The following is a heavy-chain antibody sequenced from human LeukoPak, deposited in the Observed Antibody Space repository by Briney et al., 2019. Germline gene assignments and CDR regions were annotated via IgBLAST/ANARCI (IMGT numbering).Heavy chain of an antibody. CDR3: ARRVRPQYSYGYMTGHFDY. CDR1: GFTFSDYY. CDR2: ISSSGSTI. Sequence: GGSLRLSCAVSGFTFSDYYMSWIRQAPGKGLEWVSYISSSGSTIYYADSVKGRFTISRDNAKNSLYLQMNSLRAEDTAVYYCARRVRPQYSYGYMTGHFDYWGQGTLVTVSS. D-gene: IGHD5-18*01. V-gene: IGHV3-11*01. J-gene: IGHJ4*02.